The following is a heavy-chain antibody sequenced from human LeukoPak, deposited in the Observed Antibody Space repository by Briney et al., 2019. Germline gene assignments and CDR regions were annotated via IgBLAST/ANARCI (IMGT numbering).Heavy chain of an antibody. J-gene: IGHJ4*02. CDR2: INPNSGGT. CDR1: GYTFTGYY. Sequence: ASVKVSCKASGYTFTGYYMHWVRQAPGQGLEWMGWINPNSGGTNYAQKFQGRVTMTRDTSISTAYMELSRLRSDDTAVYYCARGGTMVRGVKKPFDYWGQGTLVTVSS. V-gene: IGHV1-2*02. D-gene: IGHD3-10*01. CDR3: ARGGTMVRGVKKPFDY.